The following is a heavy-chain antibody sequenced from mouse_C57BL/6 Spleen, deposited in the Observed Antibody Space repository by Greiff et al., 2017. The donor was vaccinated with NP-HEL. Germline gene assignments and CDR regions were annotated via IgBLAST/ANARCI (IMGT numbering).Heavy chain of an antibody. V-gene: IGHV1-80*01. J-gene: IGHJ1*03. CDR2: IYPGDGDT. Sequence: VKLMESGAELVKPGASVKISCKASGYAFSSYWMNWVKQRPGKGLEWIGQIYPGDGDTNYNGKFKGRATLTADKSSSTAYMKLSSLTSEASAVYVCASGTTVGDWYFDVWGTGTTVTVSS. CDR1: GYAFSSYW. D-gene: IGHD1-1*01. CDR3: ASGTTVGDWYFDV.